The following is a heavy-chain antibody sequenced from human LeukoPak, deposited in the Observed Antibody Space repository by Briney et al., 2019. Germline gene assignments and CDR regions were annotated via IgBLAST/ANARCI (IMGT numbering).Heavy chain of an antibody. D-gene: IGHD5-18*01. J-gene: IGHJ4*02. CDR2: ISYDGSNK. V-gene: IGHV3-30*18. Sequence: PGGSLRLSCAASGFTFSSYGMHWVSHAPGKGLEWVAVISYDGSNKYYADSVKGRFTISRDNSKNTLYLQMNSLRAEDTAVYYCAKDEPNTAILDYWGQGTLVTVSS. CDR1: GFTFSSYG. CDR3: AKDEPNTAILDY.